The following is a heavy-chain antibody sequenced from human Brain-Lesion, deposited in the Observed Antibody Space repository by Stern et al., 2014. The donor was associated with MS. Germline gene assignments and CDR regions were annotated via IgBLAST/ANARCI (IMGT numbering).Heavy chain of an antibody. D-gene: IGHD2-2*01. Sequence: QLQLQESGPGLVKPSQTLSLSCTVSGGSISSGGYYWSWIRQPAGKGLEWIGRIFNSGSTSYKPSLKSRVTISIDPSKNQFPLRLNSMTAADTAVYYCARGRVVPGFQYYATDVWGQGTTVIVSS. J-gene: IGHJ6*02. CDR1: GGSISSGGYY. CDR3: ARGRVVPGFQYYATDV. V-gene: IGHV4-61*02. CDR2: IFNSGST.